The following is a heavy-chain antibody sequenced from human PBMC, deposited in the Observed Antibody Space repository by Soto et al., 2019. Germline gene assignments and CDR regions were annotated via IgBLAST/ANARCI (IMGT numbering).Heavy chain of an antibody. CDR1: GFTFSSYW. Sequence: EVPLVESGGGLVQPGGSLRLSCAASGFTFSSYWMHWVRQAPGKGLVWVSRINSDGSSTSYADSVKGRFTISRDNAKNTVCLQMNSLRAEDTAVYYCERGRGDTMGGYWGQGTLVTVSS. CDR3: ERGRGDTMGGY. J-gene: IGHJ4*02. CDR2: INSDGSST. D-gene: IGHD3-10*01. V-gene: IGHV3-74*01.